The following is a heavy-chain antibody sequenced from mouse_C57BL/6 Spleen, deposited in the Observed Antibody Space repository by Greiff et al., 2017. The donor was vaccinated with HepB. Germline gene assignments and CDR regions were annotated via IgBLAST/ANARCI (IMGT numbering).Heavy chain of an antibody. CDR1: GYTFTDYY. CDR3: ARGDYYGSSGDY. CDR2: INPYNGGT. J-gene: IGHJ2*01. V-gene: IGHV1-19*01. Sequence: VQLQQSGPVLVKPGASVKMSCKASGYTFTDYYMNWVKQSHGKSLEWIGVINPYNGGTSYNQKFKGKATLTVDKSSSTAYMELNSLTSEDSAVYYCARGDYYGSSGDYWGQGTTLTVSS. D-gene: IGHD1-1*01.